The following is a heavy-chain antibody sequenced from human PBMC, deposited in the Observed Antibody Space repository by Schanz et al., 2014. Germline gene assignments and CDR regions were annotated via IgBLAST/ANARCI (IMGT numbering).Heavy chain of an antibody. D-gene: IGHD3-22*01. J-gene: IGHJ6*02. CDR1: GFIFNDYY. CDR3: AKDHFGHYDSSGCSDCYYYGMDV. CDR2: ISRDGTTS. Sequence: QVQLVESGGGLVKPGGSLSLSCAASGFIFNDYYMNWIRQAPGKGLEWLSYISRDGTTSYYADSVKGRFTISRDNSKNTLFLQVNSLRAEDTAVYYCAKDHFGHYDSSGCSDCYYYGMDVWGQGTTVTVSS. V-gene: IGHV3-11*04.